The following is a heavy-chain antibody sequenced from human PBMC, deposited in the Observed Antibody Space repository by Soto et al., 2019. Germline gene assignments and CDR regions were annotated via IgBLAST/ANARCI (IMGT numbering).Heavy chain of an antibody. CDR3: ASSGYSGYDPPYYYYYGMDV. CDR2: IYPGDSDT. D-gene: IGHD5-12*01. Sequence: PGESLKISCKGSGYSFTSYWIGWVRQMPGKGLECMGIIYPGDSDTRYSPSFQGQVTISADKSISTAYLQWSSLKASDTAMYYCASSGYSGYDPPYYYYYGMDVWDQGTTVTVSS. CDR1: GYSFTSYW. V-gene: IGHV5-51*01. J-gene: IGHJ6*02.